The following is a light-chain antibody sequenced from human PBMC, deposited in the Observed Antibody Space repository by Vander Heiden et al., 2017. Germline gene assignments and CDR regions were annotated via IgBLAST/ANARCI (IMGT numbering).Light chain of an antibody. Sequence: DIQMTQSPSTLSASAGDRVTITCRASQSISIWLAWYQQKPGQAPNLLIHKASNLETGVPSRFSGSGSGTDFTLTISSLQPEDVATYYCQHYNNFPYTFGQGTKLEIK. CDR1: QSISIW. V-gene: IGKV1-5*03. CDR2: KAS. J-gene: IGKJ2*01. CDR3: QHYNNFPYT.